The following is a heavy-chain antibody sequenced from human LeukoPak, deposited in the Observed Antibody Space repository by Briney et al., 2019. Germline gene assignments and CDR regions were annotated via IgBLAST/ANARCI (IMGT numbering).Heavy chain of an antibody. Sequence: SETLSLTCTVSGGSITGYYWSWMRQPPGQGLEWIGCIYYSRSTNNNPSLKRRVTISVDTSNNQFSLKLSSVTASDTAVYYCARRADSSGYYAYYYYGMDVWGQGTTVTVSS. CDR2: IYYSRST. J-gene: IGHJ6*01. D-gene: IGHD3-22*01. CDR3: ARRADSSGYYAYYYYGMDV. V-gene: IGHV4-59*01. CDR1: GGSITGYY.